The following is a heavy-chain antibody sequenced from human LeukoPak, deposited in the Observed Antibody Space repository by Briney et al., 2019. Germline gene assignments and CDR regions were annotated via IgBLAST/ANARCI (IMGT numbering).Heavy chain of an antibody. D-gene: IGHD3-9*01. V-gene: IGHV3-23*01. J-gene: IGHJ4*02. Sequence: PGGSLRLSCAASGFTFSSSAMSWVRQAPGKGLEWVSTISDSGGSTYSADSVKGRFTISRDNSKNTLYLQMDSLRAEDTAPYYCARGLGTGYYNVAYWGQGTLVTVSS. CDR3: ARGLGTGYYNVAY. CDR2: ISDSGGST. CDR1: GFTFSSSA.